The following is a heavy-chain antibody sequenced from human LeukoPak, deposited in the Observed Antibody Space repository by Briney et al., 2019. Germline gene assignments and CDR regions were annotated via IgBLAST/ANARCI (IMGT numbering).Heavy chain of an antibody. CDR3: AREGVMAPYYFDY. D-gene: IGHD3-16*01. Sequence: GGSLRLSCAASGFTFSRYGMHWVRQAPGKGLEWVANIKQDESEKYYVDSVKGRFTISRDNAKNSLYLQMNSLRVEDTAVYYCAREGVMAPYYFDYWGQGTLVTVSS. J-gene: IGHJ4*02. CDR2: IKQDESEK. CDR1: GFTFSRYG. V-gene: IGHV3-7*01.